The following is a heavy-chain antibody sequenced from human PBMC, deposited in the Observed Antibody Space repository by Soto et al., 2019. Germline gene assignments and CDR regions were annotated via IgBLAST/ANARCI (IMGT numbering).Heavy chain of an antibody. D-gene: IGHD1-26*01. CDR2: ISSSSSTI. CDR1: GFTFSSYS. V-gene: IGHV3-48*02. Sequence: EVQLVESGGGLVQPGGSLRLSCAASGFTFSSYSMNWVRQAPGKGLEWVSYISSSSSTIYYADSVKGRFTISRDNAKNSLYLQMNSLRDEDTAVYYCACLKLLRYGMDVWGQGTTVTVSS. J-gene: IGHJ6*02. CDR3: ACLKLLRYGMDV.